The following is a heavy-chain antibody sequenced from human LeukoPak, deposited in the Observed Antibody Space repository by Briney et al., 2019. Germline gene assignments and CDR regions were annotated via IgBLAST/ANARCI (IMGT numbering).Heavy chain of an antibody. CDR2: ISYDGSNN. CDR3: AKDRSVGATGSSNYYYGMDV. J-gene: IGHJ6*02. Sequence: GGSLRLSCAASAFTFRNYGMHWVRQAPGKGLEWVAVISYDGSNNHHADSVKGRLTTSRDNSKNTLYLQMNSLRADDTAVYYRAKDRSVGATGSSNYYYGMDVWGQGTTVTVS. D-gene: IGHD1-26*01. V-gene: IGHV3-30*18. CDR1: AFTFRNYG.